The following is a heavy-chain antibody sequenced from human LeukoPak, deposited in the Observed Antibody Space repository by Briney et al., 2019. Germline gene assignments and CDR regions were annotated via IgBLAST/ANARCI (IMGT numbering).Heavy chain of an antibody. D-gene: IGHD3-22*01. J-gene: IGHJ4*02. CDR3: ARSVDYDSSGYYSY. CDR1: GYTFTSYG. CDR2: ISAYNGNT. V-gene: IGHV1-18*01. Sequence: ASVKVSCQASGYTFTSYGISWVRQAPGQGLEWMGWISAYNGNTNYAQKLQGRVTMTTDTSTSTAYMELRSLRSDDTAVYYCARSVDYDSSGYYSYWGQGTLVTVSS.